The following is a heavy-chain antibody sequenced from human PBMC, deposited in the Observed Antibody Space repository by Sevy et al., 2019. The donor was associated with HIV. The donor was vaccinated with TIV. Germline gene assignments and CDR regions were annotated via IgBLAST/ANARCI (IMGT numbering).Heavy chain of an antibody. Sequence: ASVKVSCKASGYTFTGYYMHWVRQAPGQGLEWMGRINPNRGGTNYAQKFQGRVTMTRDTSISTAYMELSRLRSDDTAVYYCAREYYRPFSSGWYNNWFDPWGQGTLVTVSS. V-gene: IGHV1-2*06. CDR1: GYTFTGYY. D-gene: IGHD6-19*01. CDR3: AREYYRPFSSGWYNNWFDP. CDR2: INPNRGGT. J-gene: IGHJ5*02.